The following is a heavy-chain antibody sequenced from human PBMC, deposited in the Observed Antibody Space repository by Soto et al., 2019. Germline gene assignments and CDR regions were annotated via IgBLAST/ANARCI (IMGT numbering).Heavy chain of an antibody. CDR1: GFSLSTSGMC. D-gene: IGHD6-6*01. CDR2: IDWDDDK. J-gene: IGHJ6*02. V-gene: IGHV2-70*11. CDR3: ARIRGSSSSGDYYYNYGMDV. Sequence: GSGPTLVNPTQTLTLTCTFSGFSLSTSGMCVSWIRQPPGKALEWLARIDWDDDKYYSTSLKTRLTISKDTSKNQVVLTMTNMDPVDTVTYYCARIRGSSSSGDYYYNYGMDVWGQGTTVTVSS.